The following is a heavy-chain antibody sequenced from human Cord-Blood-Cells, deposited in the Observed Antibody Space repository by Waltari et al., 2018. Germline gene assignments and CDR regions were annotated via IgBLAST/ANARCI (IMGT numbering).Heavy chain of an antibody. CDR3: ASTFGVVITSFDY. CDR1: GGSASSVCYY. Sequence: QVQLQESGPGLVKSSETLSLTCTVSGGSASSVCYYWSWIRQPPGKGLEWIGYIYYSGSTNYNPSLKSRVTIAVDTSKNQFSLKLSSVTAADTAVYYCASTFGVVITSFDYWGQGTLVTVSS. CDR2: IYYSGST. J-gene: IGHJ4*02. V-gene: IGHV4-61*01. D-gene: IGHD3-3*01.